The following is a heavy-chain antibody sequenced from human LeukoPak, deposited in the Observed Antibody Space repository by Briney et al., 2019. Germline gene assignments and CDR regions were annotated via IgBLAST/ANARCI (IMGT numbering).Heavy chain of an antibody. V-gene: IGHV5-51*01. CDR1: GYSFTSYW. CDR3: ARAMYYDSSGYEDY. CDR2: IYPGDSDT. J-gene: IGHJ4*02. Sequence: HGESLKISCKGSGYSFTSYWIGWVRQMPGKGLEWMGIIYPGDSDTRNSPSFQGQVTISADKSISTAYLQWSSLKASDTAMYYCARAMYYDSSGYEDYWGQGTLVTVSS. D-gene: IGHD3-22*01.